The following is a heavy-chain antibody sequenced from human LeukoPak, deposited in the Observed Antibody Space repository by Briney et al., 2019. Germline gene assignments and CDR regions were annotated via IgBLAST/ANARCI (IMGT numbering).Heavy chain of an antibody. J-gene: IGHJ3*02. CDR1: GGSFSGYY. V-gene: IGHV4-34*01. D-gene: IGHD3-10*01. Sequence: PSETLSLTCAVYGGSFSGYYWSCIRQPPGKGLEWSGEINHSGSTNYNPSLNSRVTITVDTSKNQFSLKLSSVTAADTAVYYCARGSGSSLHVAFDIWGRGRMVTVSS. CDR3: ARGSGSSLHVAFDI. CDR2: INHSGST.